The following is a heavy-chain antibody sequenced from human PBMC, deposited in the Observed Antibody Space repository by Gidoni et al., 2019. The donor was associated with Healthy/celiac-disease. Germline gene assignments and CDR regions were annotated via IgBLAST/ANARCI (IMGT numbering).Heavy chain of an antibody. Sequence: EVQLLESGGGLVQPGGSLRLSCAASVFTFSSYAMSWVRQAPGKGLEWVSAISGSGGSTYYADSVKGRFTISRDNSKNTLYLQMNSLRAEDTAVYYCAKDEYYGSGIWPYYYYGMDVWGQGTTVTVSS. CDR1: VFTFSSYA. CDR3: AKDEYYGSGIWPYYYYGMDV. D-gene: IGHD3-10*01. V-gene: IGHV3-23*01. CDR2: ISGSGGST. J-gene: IGHJ6*02.